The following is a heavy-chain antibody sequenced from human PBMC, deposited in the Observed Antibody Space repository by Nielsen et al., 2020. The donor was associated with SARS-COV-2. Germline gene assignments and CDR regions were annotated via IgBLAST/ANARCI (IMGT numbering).Heavy chain of an antibody. CDR2: IYPGDSDT. Sequence: KVSCKGSGYSFTSYWIGWVRQMPGKGLEWMGIIYPGDSDTRYSPSFQGQVTISADKSISTAYLQWSSLKASDTAMYYCARPRPVIAAASGAFDIWGQGTMVTVSS. J-gene: IGHJ3*02. CDR3: ARPRPVIAAASGAFDI. D-gene: IGHD6-13*01. V-gene: IGHV5-51*01. CDR1: GYSFTSYW.